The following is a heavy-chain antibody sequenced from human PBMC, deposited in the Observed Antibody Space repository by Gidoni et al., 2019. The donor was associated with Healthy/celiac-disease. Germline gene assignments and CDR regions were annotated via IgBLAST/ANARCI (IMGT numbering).Heavy chain of an antibody. D-gene: IGHD2-21*02. V-gene: IGHV1-2*04. J-gene: IGHJ3*02. CDR1: GYTFTGYY. CDR2: INPNSGGT. CDR3: ARGGIVVVTAHNAFDI. Sequence: QVQLVQSGAEVKKPGASVKVSCQASGYTFTGYYMHWVRQAPGQGLEWMGWINPNSGGTNYAQKFQGWVTMTRDTSISTAYMELSRLRSDDTAVYYCARGGIVVVTAHNAFDIWGQGTMVTVSS.